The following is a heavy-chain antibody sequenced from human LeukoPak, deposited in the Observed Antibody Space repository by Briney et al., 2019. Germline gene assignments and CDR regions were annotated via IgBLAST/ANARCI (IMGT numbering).Heavy chain of an antibody. V-gene: IGHV3-23*01. Sequence: GGSLRLSCAASGFTFSSYAMSWVRQAPGKGLEWVSAISGSGGSTYYVDSVKGRFTIFRDKSKNTLYLQMNSLRAEDTAVYYCAKPAWAPLYYYGMDVWGQGTTVTVSS. J-gene: IGHJ6*02. CDR1: GFTFSSYA. CDR3: AKPAWAPLYYYGMDV. CDR2: ISGSGGST. D-gene: IGHD7-27*01.